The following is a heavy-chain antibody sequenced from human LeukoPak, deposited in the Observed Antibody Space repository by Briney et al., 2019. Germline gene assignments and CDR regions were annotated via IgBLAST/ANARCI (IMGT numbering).Heavy chain of an antibody. CDR2: FHYSGSN. CDR3: ARLGDSSSRLYYFDY. Sequence: PSGTLSLTCTVSGGSISSYYWSWIRQPPGKGLEWIGYFHYSGSNNYNPSLKSRVTISVDTSKNQFSLKLSSVTAADTAVYYCARLGDSSSRLYYFDYWGQGTLVTVSS. J-gene: IGHJ4*02. CDR1: GGSISSYY. V-gene: IGHV4-59*08. D-gene: IGHD6-6*01.